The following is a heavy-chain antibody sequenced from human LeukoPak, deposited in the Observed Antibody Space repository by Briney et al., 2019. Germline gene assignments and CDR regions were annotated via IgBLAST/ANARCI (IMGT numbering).Heavy chain of an antibody. CDR2: IRYDGSNK. CDR1: GFTFSSYG. V-gene: IGHV3-30*02. D-gene: IGHD3-16*02. CDR3: AKDGPLSYDCVWGSYRPAYY. Sequence: GGSLRLSCAASGFTFSSYGMHWVRQAPGKGLEWVAFIRYDGSNKYYADSVKGRFTISRDNSKNTLYLQMNSLRAEDTAVYYCAKDGPLSYDCVWGSYRPAYYWGQGTLVTVSS. J-gene: IGHJ4*02.